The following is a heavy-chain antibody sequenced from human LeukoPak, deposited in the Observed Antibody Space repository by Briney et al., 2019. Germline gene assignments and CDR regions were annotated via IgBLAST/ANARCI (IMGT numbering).Heavy chain of an antibody. Sequence: PGGSLRLSCAASGFTFSSYGMHWVRQAPGKGLEWAAVISYDGSNKYYADSVKGRFTISRDNSKNTLYLQMNSLRAEDTAVYYCAKFWSYSSSPVDPTGFDYWGQGTLVTVSS. V-gene: IGHV3-30*18. D-gene: IGHD6-6*01. CDR2: ISYDGSNK. J-gene: IGHJ4*02. CDR1: GFTFSSYG. CDR3: AKFWSYSSSPVDPTGFDY.